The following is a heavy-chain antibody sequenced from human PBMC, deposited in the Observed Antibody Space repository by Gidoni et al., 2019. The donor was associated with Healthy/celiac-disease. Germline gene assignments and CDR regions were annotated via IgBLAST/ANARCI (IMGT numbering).Heavy chain of an antibody. CDR2: ISGSGGST. D-gene: IGHD1-7*01. CDR1: GFTVSSDG. J-gene: IGHJ4*02. V-gene: IGHV3-23*01. CDR3: AYWNYGRY. Sequence: EVQLLESGGGLVQPGGSLSLSWAASGFTVSSDGMSWVRQAPGQGREWVSAISGSGGSTYYADSVKGRFTISRDNSKNTLYLQMNSLRAEDTAVYYCAYWNYGRYWGQGTLVTVSS.